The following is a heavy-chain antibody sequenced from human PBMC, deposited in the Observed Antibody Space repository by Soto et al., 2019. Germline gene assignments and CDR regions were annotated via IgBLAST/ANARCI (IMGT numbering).Heavy chain of an antibody. J-gene: IGHJ6*02. V-gene: IGHV1-69*13. D-gene: IGHD3-10*01. CDR3: ASPDYYGSGSGGYYYYGMDV. CDR1: GGTFSSYA. Sequence: SVKVSCKASGGTFSSYAISWVRQAPGQGLECMGGTIPIFGTANYAQKFQGRVTITADESTSTAYMELSSLRSEDTAVYYCASPDYYGSGSGGYYYYGMDVWRQGTTVTVS. CDR2: TIPIFGTA.